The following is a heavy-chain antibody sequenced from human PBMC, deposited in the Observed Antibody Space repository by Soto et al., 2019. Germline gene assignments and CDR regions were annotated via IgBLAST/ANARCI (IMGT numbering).Heavy chain of an antibody. Sequence: GGSLRLSCAASRFTFTHYYMSWIRQAPGKGLEWVSFISSSGGTIYYADSVKGRFTISRDNVNNSLYLQMNSLRAEDTAVYYCAKAIATGAWFDPWGQGTLVTVSS. V-gene: IGHV3-11*01. D-gene: IGHD6-13*01. J-gene: IGHJ5*02. CDR3: AKAIATGAWFDP. CDR2: ISSSGGTI. CDR1: RFTFTHYY.